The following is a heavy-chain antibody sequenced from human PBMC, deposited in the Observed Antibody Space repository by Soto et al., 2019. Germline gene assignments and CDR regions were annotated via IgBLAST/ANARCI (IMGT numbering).Heavy chain of an antibody. CDR1: GGTFSSYA. CDR2: IIPIFGTA. Sequence: GASVKVSCKASGGTFSSYAISWVRQAPGQGLGWMGGIIPIFGTANYAQKFQGRVTITADESTSTAYMELSSLRSEDTAVYYCARDQSSGFDPWGQGTLVTVSS. CDR3: ARDQSSGFDP. J-gene: IGHJ5*02. V-gene: IGHV1-69*13. D-gene: IGHD6-19*01.